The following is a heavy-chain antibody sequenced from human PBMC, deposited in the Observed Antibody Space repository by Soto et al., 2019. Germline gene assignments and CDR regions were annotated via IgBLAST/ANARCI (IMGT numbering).Heavy chain of an antibody. V-gene: IGHV4-39*01. CDR1: GGSISSSSYY. J-gene: IGHJ6*03. Sequence: QLQLQESGPGLVKPSETLSLTCTVSGGSISSSSYYWGWIRQPPGKGLEWIGSIYYSGSTYYNPSLKSRVTISVETSKSLSALKLSSVTAADTAGYYCARLQWLTYYMDVWGKGTTVTVSS. CDR3: ARLQWLTYYMDV. CDR2: IYYSGST. D-gene: IGHD6-19*01.